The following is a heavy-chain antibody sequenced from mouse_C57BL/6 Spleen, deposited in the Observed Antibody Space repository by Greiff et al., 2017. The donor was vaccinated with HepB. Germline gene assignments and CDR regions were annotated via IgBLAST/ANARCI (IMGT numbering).Heavy chain of an antibody. D-gene: IGHD1-1*02. CDR1: GYTFTSYW. CDR2: IDPSDSYT. CDR3: ARRLSGYFDV. J-gene: IGHJ1*03. V-gene: IGHV1-50*01. Sequence: QVQLQQPGAELVKPGASVKLSCKASGYTFTSYWMQWVKQRPGQGLEWIGEIDPSDSYTNYNQKFKGMAILTVDTSSSTAYMQLSSLTSEDSAVYYCARRLSGYFDVWGTGTTVTVSS.